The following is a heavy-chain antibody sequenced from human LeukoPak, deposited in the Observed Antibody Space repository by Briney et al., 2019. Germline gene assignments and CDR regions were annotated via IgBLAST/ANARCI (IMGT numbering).Heavy chain of an antibody. CDR1: GFTFSSYA. D-gene: IGHD3-10*01. CDR2: ISYDGSNK. CDR3: ARDYYGSGSYDSPTFDY. Sequence: GGSLRLSCAASGFTFSSYAMHWVRQAPGKGLEWVAVISYDGSNKYYADSVKGRFTISRDNSKNTLYLQMNSLRAEDTAVYYCARDYYGSGSYDSPTFDYWGQGTLVTVSS. V-gene: IGHV3-30-3*01. J-gene: IGHJ4*02.